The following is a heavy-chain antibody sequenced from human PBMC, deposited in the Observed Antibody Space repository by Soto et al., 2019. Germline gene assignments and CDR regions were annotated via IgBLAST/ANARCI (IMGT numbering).Heavy chain of an antibody. V-gene: IGHV4-59*01. CDR2: IYYSGST. D-gene: IGHD6-6*01. J-gene: IGHJ6*02. CDR3: ARGIAARHYYYGMDV. Sequence: SETLSLTCTASGGSISRYYWSWIRQPPGKGLEWIGYIYYSGSTNYNPPLKSRVTISVDTSKNQFSLKLSSVTAADTAVYYCARGIAARHYYYGMDVWGQGTTVTVSS. CDR1: GGSISRYY.